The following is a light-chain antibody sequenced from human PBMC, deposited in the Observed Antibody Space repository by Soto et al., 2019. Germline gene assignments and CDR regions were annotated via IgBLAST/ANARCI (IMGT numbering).Light chain of an antibody. Sequence: QSVLTQPPSVSAAPGQTVTISCSGSSSDIGRNYVSWYQHLPGTAPKLLIYENNKRPSGIPDRLSGSKSGSSATLGITGLLPWDEADYYCGTWVGRRATYVFGFRITVTAL. CDR3: GTWVGRRATYV. V-gene: IGLV1-51*02. CDR1: SSDIGRNY. CDR2: ENN. J-gene: IGLJ1*01.